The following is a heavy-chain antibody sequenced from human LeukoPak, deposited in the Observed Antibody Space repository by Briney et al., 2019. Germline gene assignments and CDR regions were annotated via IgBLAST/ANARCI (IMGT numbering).Heavy chain of an antibody. CDR1: GGTFSSYA. Sequence: SVKVSCKASGGTFSSYAISWVRQAPGQGLEWMGGIIPIFGTANYAQKFQGRVTITADESTSTAYMELSSLRSEDTAVYYCVREEGGGGSYADYWGQGTLVTVSS. J-gene: IGHJ4*02. CDR2: IIPIFGTA. CDR3: VREEGGGGSYADY. V-gene: IGHV1-69*01. D-gene: IGHD1-26*01.